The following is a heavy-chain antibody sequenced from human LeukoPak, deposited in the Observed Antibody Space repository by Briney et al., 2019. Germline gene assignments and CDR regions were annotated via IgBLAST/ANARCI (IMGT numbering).Heavy chain of an antibody. CDR3: ARDGLYDTPPV. V-gene: IGHV1-69*06. Sequence: SVKVSCKASGGTFSSYAISWVRQAPGQGLEWMGGIIPIFGTANYAQKFQGRATITADKSTSTAYMELSSLRSENTAVYYCARDGLYDTPPVWGKGTTVTVSS. CDR1: GGTFSSYA. J-gene: IGHJ6*04. CDR2: IIPIFGTA. D-gene: IGHD3-9*01.